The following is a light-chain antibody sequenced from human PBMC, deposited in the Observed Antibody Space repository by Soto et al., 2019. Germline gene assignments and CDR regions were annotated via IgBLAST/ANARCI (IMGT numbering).Light chain of an antibody. CDR3: QQYYDAPQN. V-gene: IGKV4-1*01. CDR1: QSVLYSSNNKNY. CDR2: WAS. Sequence: DIVMTQSPDSLAVSLGERATINCKSSQSVLYSSNNKNYLAWYQQKAGQPPKLLIYWASTRESGVPDRFSGSGAGTDFTLTISSLQAEGVAVYYCQQYYDAPQNFGQGTKVEIK. J-gene: IGKJ1*01.